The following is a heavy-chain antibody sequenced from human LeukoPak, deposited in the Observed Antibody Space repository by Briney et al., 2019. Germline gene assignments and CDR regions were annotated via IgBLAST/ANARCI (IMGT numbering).Heavy chain of an antibody. CDR3: ARVLFPYYYDGSGIDI. V-gene: IGHV3-23*01. Sequence: PGGSLRLSCAASGFTFSSYAMSWVRQAPGKGLEWVSGISGSGGSKYYADSVKGRFTISRDNSKNTLYLQMNSLRAEDTAVYYCARVLFPYYYDGSGIDIWGQGTMVTVSS. J-gene: IGHJ3*02. CDR1: GFTFSSYA. D-gene: IGHD3-22*01. CDR2: ISGSGGSK.